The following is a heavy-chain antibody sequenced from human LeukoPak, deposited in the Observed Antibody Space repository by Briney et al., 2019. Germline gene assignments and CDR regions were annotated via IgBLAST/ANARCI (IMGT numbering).Heavy chain of an antibody. J-gene: IGHJ4*02. CDR3: ARVPDSRYYFDY. V-gene: IGHV3-33*01. CDR1: GFTFSSYG. D-gene: IGHD3-22*01. Sequence: GGSLRLSCAASGFTFSSYGMRWVRQAPGKGLEWVALIWYDGSNKYYADSVKGRFTISRDNSKNTLYLQINSLRAEDTAVYYCARVPDSRYYFDYWGQGTLVTVSS. CDR2: IWYDGSNK.